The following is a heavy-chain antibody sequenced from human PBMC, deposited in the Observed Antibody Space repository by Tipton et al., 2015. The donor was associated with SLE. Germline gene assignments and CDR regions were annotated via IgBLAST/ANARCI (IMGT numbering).Heavy chain of an antibody. CDR1: GGSVNSDSYH. CDR2: IYYNGHT. Sequence: LRLSCTVSGGSVNSDSYHWNWIRQPPGKGLDWIGYIYYNGHTHYGPSLKSRVTLSVATSKNQFSLNLTSMTAADTAVYFCARARGFNNGSPNFDYWGQGTLVTVSS. D-gene: IGHD3-10*01. CDR3: ARARGFNNGSPNFDY. J-gene: IGHJ4*02. V-gene: IGHV4-31*03.